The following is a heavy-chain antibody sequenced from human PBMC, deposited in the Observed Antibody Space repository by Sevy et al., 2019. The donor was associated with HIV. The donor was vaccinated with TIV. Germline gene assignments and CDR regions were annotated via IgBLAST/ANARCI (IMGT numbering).Heavy chain of an antibody. J-gene: IGHJ4*02. CDR3: VKDGGGWEVIT. CDR2: ISGSGGST. D-gene: IGHD1-26*01. Sequence: GGSLRLSCVVSGFTFRDYAMTWVRQAPGKGLEWVSTISGSGGSTYYAVSVKGRFTISRDNSKNTLFLQMNSLRAEDTAVYHCVKDGGGWEVITWGQGALVTVSS. CDR1: GFTFRDYA. V-gene: IGHV3-23*01.